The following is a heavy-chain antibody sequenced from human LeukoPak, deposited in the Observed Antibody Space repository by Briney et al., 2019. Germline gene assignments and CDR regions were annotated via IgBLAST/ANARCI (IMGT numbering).Heavy chain of an antibody. J-gene: IGHJ2*01. V-gene: IGHV4-30-4*08. Sequence: SETLSLTCTVSGGSISSGDYYWSCIRQPPGKGLEWIGYIYYSGSTYYNPSLRSRVTISVDTSKNQFSLKLSSVTAADTAVYYCARDSSQSIMYYYDSSGYASWYFDLWG. D-gene: IGHD3-22*01. CDR1: GGSISSGDYY. CDR3: ARDSSQSIMYYYDSSGYASWYFDL. CDR2: IYYSGST.